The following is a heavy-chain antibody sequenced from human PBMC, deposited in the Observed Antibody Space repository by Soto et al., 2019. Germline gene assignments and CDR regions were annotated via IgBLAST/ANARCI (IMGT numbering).Heavy chain of an antibody. CDR2: MNAGGTTI. D-gene: IGHD1-1*01. Sequence: EVQLVESGGGLVQPGGSLRLSCAASGFPFSGYWMHWVRQAPGKGLMWVSRMNAGGTTINYADSVKGRFTISRDNAENTLYLQMNGLRVEDTAVYYCARDVENDGNYYIDARGKGTTVTVSS. V-gene: IGHV3-74*01. CDR3: ARDVENDGNYYIDA. CDR1: GFPFSGYW. J-gene: IGHJ6*03.